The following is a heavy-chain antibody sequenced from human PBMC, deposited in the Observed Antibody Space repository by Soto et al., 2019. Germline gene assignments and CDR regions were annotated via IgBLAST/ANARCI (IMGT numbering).Heavy chain of an antibody. D-gene: IGHD4-17*01. CDR2: IIPIFGTA. CDR3: AREFESVTTRARLRGLGTKMDV. Sequence: SVKVSCKASGGTFSSYAISWVRQAPGQGLEWMGGIIPIFGTANYAQKFQGRVTITADESTSTAYMELSSLRSEDTAVYYCAREFESVTTRARLRGLGTKMDVWG. CDR1: GGTFSSYA. V-gene: IGHV1-69*13. J-gene: IGHJ6*02.